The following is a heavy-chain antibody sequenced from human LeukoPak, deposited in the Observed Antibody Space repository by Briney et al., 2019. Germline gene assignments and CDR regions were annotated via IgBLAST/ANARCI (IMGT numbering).Heavy chain of an antibody. J-gene: IGHJ4*02. CDR2: IRGSGGST. CDR3: AKGRDGYNVDY. D-gene: IGHD5-24*01. CDR1: GFTSSSYA. V-gene: IGHV3-23*01. Sequence: GGSLRLSCVASGFTSSSYAMTWVRQAPGKGLEWVSAIRGSGGSTYYADSVKGRFTISRDNSKNTMYLQMNSLRVEDTAVYYCAKGRDGYNVDYWGQGTLVTVSS.